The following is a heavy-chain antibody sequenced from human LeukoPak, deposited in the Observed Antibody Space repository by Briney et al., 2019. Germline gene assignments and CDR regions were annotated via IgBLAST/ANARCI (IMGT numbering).Heavy chain of an antibody. V-gene: IGHV4-34*01. J-gene: IGHJ5*02. Sequence: PSETLSLTCAVYGGPFSGYYWSWIRQPPGKGLEWIGEINHSGSTNYNPSLKSRVTISVDTSKNQFSLKLSSVTAADTAVYYCARGLSGYSSRNWFDPWGQGTLVTVSS. CDR2: INHSGST. CDR3: ARGLSGYSSRNWFDP. D-gene: IGHD6-19*01. CDR1: GGPFSGYY.